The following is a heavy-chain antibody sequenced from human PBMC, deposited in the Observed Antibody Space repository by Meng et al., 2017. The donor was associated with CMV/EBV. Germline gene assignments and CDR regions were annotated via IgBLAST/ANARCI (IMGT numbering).Heavy chain of an antibody. J-gene: IGHJ3*02. V-gene: IGHV3-9*01. CDR3: AKDPGLNILVYAFDI. D-gene: IGHD6-13*01. Sequence: SLKISCAASGFTFDDYAMHWVRPAPGKGLEWVSGISWNSGSIGYADSVKGRFTISSDNAKNSLYLQMNSLRAEDTALYYCAKDPGLNILVYAFDIWGQGTMVTVSS. CDR2: ISWNSGSI. CDR1: GFTFDDYA.